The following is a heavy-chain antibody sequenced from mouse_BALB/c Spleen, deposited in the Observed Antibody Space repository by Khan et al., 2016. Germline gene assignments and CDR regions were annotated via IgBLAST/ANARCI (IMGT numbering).Heavy chain of an antibody. CDR2: IRNKANGFTS. CDR1: GFIFTDYY. J-gene: IGHJ2*01. V-gene: IGHV7-3*02. CDR3: ARDIGFLRFAY. Sequence: EVELVESGGGLVQPGGSLRLSCATSGFIFTDYYMTWVRQPPGKALEWLAFIRNKANGFTSESSASVKGRFTISRDNSQSILYLQRNTLRAEDGATHYCARDIGFLRFAYWCQGTTLTGSS.